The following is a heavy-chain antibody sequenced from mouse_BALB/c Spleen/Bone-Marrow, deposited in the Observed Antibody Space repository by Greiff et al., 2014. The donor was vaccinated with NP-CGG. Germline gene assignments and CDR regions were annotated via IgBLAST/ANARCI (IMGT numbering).Heavy chain of an antibody. D-gene: IGHD1-1*01. V-gene: IGHV3-1*02. J-gene: IGHJ2*01. Sequence: VQLQQSGPDLVKPSQSLSLTCTVTGYSITGGYSWHWIRQFPGNKLEWMGYIHYSGSTNYSPSLKSRSPITRDTSNNQFFLQMNSVTTEDTATYYCAGIYYGRSYDYWGQGTTLTVSS. CDR2: IHYSGST. CDR1: GYSITGGYS. CDR3: AGIYYGRSYDY.